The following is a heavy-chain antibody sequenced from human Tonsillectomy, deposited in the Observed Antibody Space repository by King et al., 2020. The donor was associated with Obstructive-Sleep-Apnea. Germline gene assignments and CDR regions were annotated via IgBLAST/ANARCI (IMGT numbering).Heavy chain of an antibody. CDR3: TTGARSSTNY. D-gene: IGHD2-2*01. Sequence: VQLVESGGGLVKPGGSLRLSCAASGFTFSNACMSWVRQAPGKGLEWVGRIKSKTDGGTADYAAPVKSRLTISREDSKHTLYLHMNSLKIEDTAVYYCTTGARSSTNYWGQGTLVTVSS. CDR2: IKSKTDGGTA. J-gene: IGHJ4*02. V-gene: IGHV3-15*01. CDR1: GFTFSNAC.